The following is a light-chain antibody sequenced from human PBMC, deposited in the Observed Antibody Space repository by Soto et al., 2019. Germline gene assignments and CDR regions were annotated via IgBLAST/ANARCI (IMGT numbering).Light chain of an antibody. Sequence: DVQMTQSPSTLSASVGDRVTITCRASQSISRWLALYQQIPGKAPKVLIYDASTLESGVPSRFSGSGSGTECTLTISSLQPDDFAPYYCQKYNSYLRTFGQGTKVEVK. CDR2: DAS. J-gene: IGKJ1*01. CDR3: QKYNSYLRT. V-gene: IGKV1-5*01. CDR1: QSISRW.